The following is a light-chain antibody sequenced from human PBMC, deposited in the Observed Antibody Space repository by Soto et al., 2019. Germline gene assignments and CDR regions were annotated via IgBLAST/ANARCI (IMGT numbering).Light chain of an antibody. CDR1: SSHVGGYNY. J-gene: IGLJ2*01. CDR3: CSYAGSNVV. CDR2: EVS. V-gene: IGLV2-8*01. Sequence: QSALTQPPSASGSPGQSVTISCTGTSSHVGGYNYVSWYQQHPDKVPKLMIYEVSERPSGVPDRFSGSKSGNTASLTVSGLQAEDEAHYYCCSYAGSNVVFGGGTKVTVL.